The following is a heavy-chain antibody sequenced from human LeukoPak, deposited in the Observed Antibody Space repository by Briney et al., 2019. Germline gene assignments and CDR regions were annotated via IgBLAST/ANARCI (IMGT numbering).Heavy chain of an antibody. CDR2: ISASGDTI. D-gene: IGHD1-26*01. V-gene: IGHV3-11*04. CDR3: ARDPSWEILSYFDY. J-gene: IGHJ4*02. Sequence: PGGSLKLSCAASGFTFRNYYMTWIRQAPGEGLEWVSYISASGDTIYYGDSVRGRFTISRDNAKNSLYLDMNTLKAEDTAVYYCARDPSWEILSYFDYWGQGTLVTVSS. CDR1: GFTFRNYY.